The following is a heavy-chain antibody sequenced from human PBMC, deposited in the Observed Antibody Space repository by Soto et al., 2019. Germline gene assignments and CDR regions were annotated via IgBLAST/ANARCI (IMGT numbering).Heavy chain of an antibody. Sequence: GASVKISCTASGYTFTSYGISGVRQAPGQGLEWMGWISADNGNTNYAQKLQGRVTMTRDTSASTAYMELSSLRYEDTAVYYCARDGPVGWFGELSGAFDIWGQGTMVTVSS. CDR3: ARDGPVGWFGELSGAFDI. J-gene: IGHJ3*02. D-gene: IGHD3-10*01. CDR1: GYTFTSYG. V-gene: IGHV1-18*01. CDR2: ISADNGNT.